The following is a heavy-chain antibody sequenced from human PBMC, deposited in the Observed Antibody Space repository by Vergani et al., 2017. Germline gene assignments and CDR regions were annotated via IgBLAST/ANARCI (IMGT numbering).Heavy chain of an antibody. Sequence: QVQLQESGPGLVKPSETLSLTCTVSGDSVISTDYHLGWISQPPGKGLEWIGSMGYSGSTSYNPSLESRISISFETPKNQFSLRLTSVTAADTAVYYCASKRGACRSAYCHSYDFWGPGTLVGVSS. CDR1: GDSVISTDYH. V-gene: IGHV4-39*01. J-gene: IGHJ4*02. D-gene: IGHD3-16*01. CDR2: MGYSGST. CDR3: ASKRGACRSAYCHSYDF.